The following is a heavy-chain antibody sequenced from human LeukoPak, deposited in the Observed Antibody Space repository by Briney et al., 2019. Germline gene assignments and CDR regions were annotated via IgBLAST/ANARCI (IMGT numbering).Heavy chain of an antibody. Sequence: SETLSLTCTVFGGSFTDYFWTWIRHSPGKGLEWIGEINHSGSTNYNPSLKSRVTISVDTSKNQFSLKLSSVTAADTAVYYCARRGGSQPPRYWGQGTLVTVSS. CDR2: INHSGST. CDR1: GGSFTDYF. CDR3: ARRGGSQPPRY. D-gene: IGHD1-26*01. V-gene: IGHV4-34*01. J-gene: IGHJ4*02.